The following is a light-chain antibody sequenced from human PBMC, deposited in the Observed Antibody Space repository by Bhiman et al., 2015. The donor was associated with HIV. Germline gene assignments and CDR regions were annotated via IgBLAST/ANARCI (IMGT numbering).Light chain of an antibody. V-gene: IGLV2-11*01. CDR2: DVN. CDR1: SSDVGGYNY. CDR3: CSYAGTYTWI. J-gene: IGLJ2*01. Sequence: QSALAQPASVSGSLGQSVTISCTGTSSDVGGYNYVSWYQHHPGKAPKLMIYDVNKRPSGVPDRFSGSKSGNTASLTISGLQAEDEADYYCCSYAGTYTWIFGGGTKLTVL.